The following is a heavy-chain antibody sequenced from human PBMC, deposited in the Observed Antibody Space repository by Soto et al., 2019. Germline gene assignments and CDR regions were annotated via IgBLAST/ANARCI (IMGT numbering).Heavy chain of an antibody. J-gene: IGHJ4*02. CDR2: ISSSSGTI. CDR1: GFTFNTYS. V-gene: IGHV3-48*01. Sequence: PGGSLRLSCAASGFTFNTYSMNWVRQAPGKGLEWVSYISSSSGTIYYADSVKGRFTISRDNAKNSLYLQMNSLRVEDTAVYYCARDGLLAMPYWGQGILVTVSS. D-gene: IGHD3-3*02. CDR3: ARDGLLAMPY.